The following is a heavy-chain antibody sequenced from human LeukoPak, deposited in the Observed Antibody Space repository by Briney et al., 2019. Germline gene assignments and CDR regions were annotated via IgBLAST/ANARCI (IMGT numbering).Heavy chain of an antibody. J-gene: IGHJ4*02. Sequence: GGSLRLSCAASGFAFSSYSMNWVRQAPGKGLEWVSSISSSSSYIYYADSVKGRFTISRDNAKNSLYLQMNSLRAEDTAVYYCARDPENYDSSGYYYEPDYWGQGTLVTVSS. V-gene: IGHV3-21*01. CDR1: GFAFSSYS. D-gene: IGHD3-22*01. CDR2: ISSSSSYI. CDR3: ARDPENYDSSGYYYEPDY.